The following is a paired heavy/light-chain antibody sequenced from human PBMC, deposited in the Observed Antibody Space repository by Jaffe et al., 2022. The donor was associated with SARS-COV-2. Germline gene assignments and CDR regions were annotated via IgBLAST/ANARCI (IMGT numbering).Heavy chain of an antibody. CDR3: VKNSGYIALREIFEY. V-gene: IGHV3-23*01. CDR1: GFSFSTYA. Sequence: EVQLLESGGGLVQPGGSLRLSCVASGFSFSTYAMTWVRQAPGKGLEWVSGVAGSGDSAYYADSVKGRFTVSRDNSKNTLFLQMDSLRADDTAVYYCVKNSGYIALREIFEYWGQGTLVTVSS. J-gene: IGHJ4*02. D-gene: IGHD5-12*01. CDR2: VAGSGDSA.
Light chain of an antibody. Sequence: EIVMTQSPATLSVSPGERATLSCTASQSIDNNVAWYQQKPGQAPRLLIYGASTRATVFPARFSFSGYGTEFTLTISSLQSEDFAVYYCQHYYNWPPWTFGQGTRVE. CDR2: GAS. J-gene: IGKJ1*01. V-gene: IGKV3-15*01. CDR1: QSIDNN. CDR3: QHYYNWPPWT.